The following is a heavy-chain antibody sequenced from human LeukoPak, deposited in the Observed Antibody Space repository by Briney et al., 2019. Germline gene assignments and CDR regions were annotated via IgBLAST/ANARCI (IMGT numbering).Heavy chain of an antibody. CDR2: ISHSGST. D-gene: IGHD2-21*01. J-gene: IGHJ4*02. Sequence: PSETLSLTCTVSGGSISSGGYYWSWIRQPPGKGLEWIGYISHSGSTYYNPSLKSRVTISVDRSKNQFSLKLSSVTAADTAVYYCARDPPYCGGDCYTVGQAGNWGQGTLVTVSS. CDR1: GGSISSGGYY. CDR3: ARDPPYCGGDCYTVGQAGN. V-gene: IGHV4-30-2*01.